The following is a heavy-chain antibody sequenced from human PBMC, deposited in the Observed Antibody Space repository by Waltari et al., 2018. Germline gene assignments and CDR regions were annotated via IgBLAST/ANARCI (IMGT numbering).Heavy chain of an antibody. D-gene: IGHD7-27*01. CDR3: ATGGWGFYLDN. J-gene: IGHJ4*02. CDR1: GFTFSSYS. Sequence: EVQLVESGGGLVKPGGSLRLSCAASGFTFSSYSMNWVRQAPGKGLEWNSVIIGTGTYTHSADAGKGRFTISRDNAKNSLYLQMNSLRADDTGVYWCATGGWGFYLDNWGQGTLVTFSS. V-gene: IGHV3-21*01. CDR2: IIGTGTYT.